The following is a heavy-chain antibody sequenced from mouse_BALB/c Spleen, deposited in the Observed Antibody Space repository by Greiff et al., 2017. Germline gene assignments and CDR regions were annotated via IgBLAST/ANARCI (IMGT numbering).Heavy chain of an antibody. J-gene: IGHJ4*01. D-gene: IGHD1-1*01. V-gene: IGHV2-9*02. CDR3: ARGSYYYGSSSYAMDY. Sequence: VMLVESGPGLVAPSQSLSITCTVSGFSLTSYGVHWVRQPPGKGLEWLGVIWAGGSTNYNSALMSRLSISKDNSKSQVFLKMNSLQTDDTAMYYCARGSYYYGSSSYAMDYWGQGTSVTVSS. CDR2: IWAGGST. CDR1: GFSLTSYG.